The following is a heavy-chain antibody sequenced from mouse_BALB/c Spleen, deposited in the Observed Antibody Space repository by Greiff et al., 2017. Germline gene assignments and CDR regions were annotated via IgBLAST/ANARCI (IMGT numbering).Heavy chain of an antibody. CDR3: NAWTGTMDY. J-gene: IGHJ4*01. D-gene: IGHD4-1*01. CDR2: IDPENGDN. Sequence: VQLQQSGAELVRSGASVKLSCTASGFNIKDYYMHWVKQRPEQGLEWIGWIDPENGDNEYAPKFQGKATMTADTSSNTAYLQLSSLTSEDTAVYYCNAWTGTMDYWGQGTSVTVSS. V-gene: IGHV14-4*02. CDR1: GFNIKDYY.